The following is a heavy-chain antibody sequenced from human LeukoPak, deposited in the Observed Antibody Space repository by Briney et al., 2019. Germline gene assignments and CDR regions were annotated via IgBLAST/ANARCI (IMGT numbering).Heavy chain of an antibody. D-gene: IGHD3-22*01. CDR2: ISSSSSYI. CDR1: GFTFSSYS. J-gene: IGHJ4*02. V-gene: IGHV3-21*01. Sequence: AGGSLRLSCAASGFTFSSYSMNWVRQAPGKGLEWVSSISSSSSYIYYADSVKGRFTISRDNAKNSPYLQMNSLRAEDTAVYYCARDNDSSALDYWGQGTLVTVSS. CDR3: ARDNDSSALDY.